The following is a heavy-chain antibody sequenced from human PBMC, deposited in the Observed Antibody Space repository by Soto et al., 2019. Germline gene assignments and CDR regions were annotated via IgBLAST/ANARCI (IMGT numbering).Heavy chain of an antibody. CDR1: GGSISSYY. V-gene: IGHV4-59*12. CDR2: IYYSGST. J-gene: IGHJ6*02. CDR3: ATDYYDSSGYSYGMDV. D-gene: IGHD3-22*01. Sequence: SETLSLTCTVSGGSISSYYWSWIRQPPGKGLEWIGYIYYSGSTNYNPSLKSRVTISVDTSKNQFSLKLSSVTAADTAVYYCATDYYDSSGYSYGMDVWGQGTTVTVYS.